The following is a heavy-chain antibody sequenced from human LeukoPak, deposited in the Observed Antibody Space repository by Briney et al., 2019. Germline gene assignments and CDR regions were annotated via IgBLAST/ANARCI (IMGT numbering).Heavy chain of an antibody. CDR1: GYTFTGYY. D-gene: IGHD3-10*01. Sequence: ASVKVSCKASGYTFTGYYMHWVRQAPGQGLEWMGRINPNSGGTNYAQKFQGRVTMTRDTSISTAYMELSRLRSDDTAVYYCASFSNYGSRSYYTHDYWGQGTLVTVSS. CDR2: INPNSGGT. V-gene: IGHV1-2*06. CDR3: ASFSNYGSRSYYTHDY. J-gene: IGHJ4*02.